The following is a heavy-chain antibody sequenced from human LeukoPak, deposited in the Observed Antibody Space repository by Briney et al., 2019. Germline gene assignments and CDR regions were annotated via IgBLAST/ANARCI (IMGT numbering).Heavy chain of an antibody. CDR2: IWYDGSNK. V-gene: IGHV3-33*01. D-gene: IGHD4-17*01. CDR1: GFTFSSYG. CDR3: ARDEGDYAPQAY. J-gene: IGHJ4*02. Sequence: PGGSLRLSCAASGFTFSSYGMPWVRQAPGKGLEWVAVIWYDGSNKYYADSVKGRFTISRDNSKNTLYLQMNSLRAEDTAVYYCARDEGDYAPQAYWGQGTLVTVSS.